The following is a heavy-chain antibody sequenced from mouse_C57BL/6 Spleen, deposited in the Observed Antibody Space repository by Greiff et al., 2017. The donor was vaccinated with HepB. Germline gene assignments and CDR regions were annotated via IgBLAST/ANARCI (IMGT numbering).Heavy chain of an antibody. V-gene: IGHV3-6*01. J-gene: IGHJ3*01. D-gene: IGHD4-1*02. CDR1: GYSITSGYY. CDR2: ISYDGSN. CDR3: ARDINWVFAY. Sequence: ESGPGLVKPSQSLSLTCSVTGYSITSGYYWNWIRQFPGNKLEWMGYISYDGSNNYNPSLKNRISITRDTSKNQFFLKLNSVTTEDTATYYCARDINWVFAYWGQGTLVTVSA.